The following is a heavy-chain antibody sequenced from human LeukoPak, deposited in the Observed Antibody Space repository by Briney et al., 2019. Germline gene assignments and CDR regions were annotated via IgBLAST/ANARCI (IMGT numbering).Heavy chain of an antibody. J-gene: IGHJ3*02. Sequence: ASVKVSCKASGGTFSSYAISWVRQAPGQGLEWMGRIIPILGIANYAQKFQGRVTITADKSTSTAYMELSSLRSEDTAVYYCAKGSSSWGFDAFDIWGQGTMVTVSS. CDR3: AKGSSSWGFDAFDI. V-gene: IGHV1-69*04. D-gene: IGHD6-13*01. CDR1: GGTFSSYA. CDR2: IIPILGIA.